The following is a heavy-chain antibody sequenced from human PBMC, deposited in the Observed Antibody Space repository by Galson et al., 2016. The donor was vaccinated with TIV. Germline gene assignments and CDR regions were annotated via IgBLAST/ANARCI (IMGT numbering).Heavy chain of an antibody. CDR1: DYPISSGYS. CDR2: IYHSGST. V-gene: IGHV4-38-2*02. Sequence: SETLSLTCRVSDYPISSGYSWGWIRQPPGKGLEWIGNIYHSGSTSYNPSLKSRLSISTDPSKNQFSLKLSSVTAADTAVYYCAREANCGGDYYSSEGFHSYYMDVWGKGTTVTVSS. CDR3: AREANCGGDYYSSEGFHSYYMDV. D-gene: IGHD2-21*01. J-gene: IGHJ6*03.